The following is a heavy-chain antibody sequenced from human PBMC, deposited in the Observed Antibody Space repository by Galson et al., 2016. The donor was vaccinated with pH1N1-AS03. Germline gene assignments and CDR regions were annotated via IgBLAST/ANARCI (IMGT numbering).Heavy chain of an antibody. V-gene: IGHV1-69*06. CDR3: ARDRDTTMITLDYYYYYMDG. J-gene: IGHJ6*03. Sequence: SVKVSCKVSGGPFSSYGINWVRQAPGQGLEWMGRILPIFGSTNYAQRFQGRVTVTADNSTGTAYLDLSSLRSEDTAVYYCARDRDTTMITLDYYYYYMDGWGKGTTVTVSS. CDR1: GGPFSSYG. CDR2: ILPIFGST. D-gene: IGHD5-18*01.